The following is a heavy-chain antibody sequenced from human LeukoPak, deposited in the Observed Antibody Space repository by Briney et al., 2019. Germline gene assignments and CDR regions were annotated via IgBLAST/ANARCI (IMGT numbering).Heavy chain of an antibody. CDR1: GYSISSGYC. J-gene: IGHJ4*02. CDR2: IYHSGST. D-gene: IGHD1-26*01. CDR3: ARGVGATTWYYFDY. Sequence: PSETLSLTCTVSGYSISSGYCWGWIRQPPGKGLEWIGSIYHSGSTYYNPSLKSRVTISVDTSKNQFSLKLSSVTAADTAVYYCARGVGATTWYYFDYWGQGTLVTVSS. V-gene: IGHV4-38-2*02.